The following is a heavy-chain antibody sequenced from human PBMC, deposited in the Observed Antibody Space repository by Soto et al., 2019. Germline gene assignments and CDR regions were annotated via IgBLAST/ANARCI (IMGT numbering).Heavy chain of an antibody. J-gene: IGHJ4*02. V-gene: IGHV3-33*01. CDR1: GFTFSTYG. CDR2: IWYDGSYK. CDR3: ARARYYDRSGYYSAFDY. D-gene: IGHD3-22*01. Sequence: QAQLVESGGGVVQPGRSLRLTCTGSGFTFSTYGMHWDRQAPGKGLEWVSVIWYDGSYKFYADSVKGRFTMSRDNSKNTLYLQMNSLSAEDTAVYYSARARYYDRSGYYSAFDYWGQGTLVTVSS.